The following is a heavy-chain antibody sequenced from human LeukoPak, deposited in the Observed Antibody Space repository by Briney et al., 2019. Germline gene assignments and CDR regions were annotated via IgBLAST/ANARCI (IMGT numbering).Heavy chain of an antibody. CDR3: TRGGELMTF. CDR1: GGSVSSGNYY. Sequence: SETLSLTCTVSGGSVSSGNYYWPWIRQPAGKGLEWIGRIYTSGSTNYNPSLKSRVTISIDASKNQFSLRLSSVTAADPAVYYCTRGGELMTFWGQGTLVTVSS. CDR2: IYTSGST. J-gene: IGHJ4*02. V-gene: IGHV4-61*02. D-gene: IGHD1-26*01.